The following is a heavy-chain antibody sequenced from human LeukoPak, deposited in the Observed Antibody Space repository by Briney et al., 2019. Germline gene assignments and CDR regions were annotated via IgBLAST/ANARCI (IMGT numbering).Heavy chain of an antibody. D-gene: IGHD6-19*01. V-gene: IGHV3-23*01. CDR3: AKDLDSSGSYESPGDY. Sequence: PGGSLRLSCTASGFTFNKYAMSWLRQPPGKGLEWVSLISTSGRTHYADSVKGRFTISGDNSKNTLYLQMNTLRVDDTAIYYCAKDLDSSGSYESPGDYWGQGTQVTVSS. J-gene: IGHJ4*02. CDR1: GFTFNKYA. CDR2: ISTSGRT.